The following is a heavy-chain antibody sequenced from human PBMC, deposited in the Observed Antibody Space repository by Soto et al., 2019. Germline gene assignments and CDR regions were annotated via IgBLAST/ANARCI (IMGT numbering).Heavy chain of an antibody. CDR1: GYSFTDYH. V-gene: IGHV1-2*04. CDR3: ARGDSTDCSNGVCSFFYNHDMDV. J-gene: IGHJ6*02. D-gene: IGHD2-8*01. Sequence: ASVNVSCKSSGYSFTDYHIHWVRQAPGQGLECLGRINPKSGGTSTAQKFQGWVTMTTDTSISTASMELTRLTSDDTAIYYCARGDSTDCSNGVCSFFYNHDMDVWGQGTTVTSP. CDR2: INPKSGGT.